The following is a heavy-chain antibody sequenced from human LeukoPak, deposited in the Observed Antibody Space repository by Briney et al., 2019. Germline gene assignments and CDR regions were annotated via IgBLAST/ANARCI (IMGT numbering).Heavy chain of an antibody. CDR2: ISSSSNYI. V-gene: IGHV3-21*01. CDR3: ARYYDFWSSYSSYYYMDV. J-gene: IGHJ6*03. CDR1: GFTFSSYS. D-gene: IGHD3-3*01. Sequence: GGSLRLSCAAAGFTFSSYSMNWGRQALGKGLERVSSISSSSNYIYYADSVKGRVTISRDNAKNSLYLQMNSLRAEDTAVYYCARYYDFWSSYSSYYYMDVWGKGTTVTVSS.